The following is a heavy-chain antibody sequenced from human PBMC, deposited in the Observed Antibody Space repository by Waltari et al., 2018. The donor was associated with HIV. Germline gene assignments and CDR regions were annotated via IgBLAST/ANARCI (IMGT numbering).Heavy chain of an antibody. CDR1: GFTFSNAW. J-gene: IGHJ2*01. CDR3: TTVGWLPQRVFDL. V-gene: IGHV3-15*01. CDR2: NKSKTDGGKT. Sequence: EVQLVESGGGLVKPGGSLRLSCAASGFTFSNAWMSWVRQAPGKGLEGVCRNKSKTDGGKTDYAAPVKGRFTISRDDSKNTLYLQMNSLKTEDTAVYYCTTVGWLPQRVFDLWGRGTLVTVSS. D-gene: IGHD3-22*01.